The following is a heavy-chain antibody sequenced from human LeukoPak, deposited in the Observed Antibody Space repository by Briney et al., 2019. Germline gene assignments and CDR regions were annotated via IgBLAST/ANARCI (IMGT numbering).Heavy chain of an antibody. V-gene: IGHV4-4*07. J-gene: IGHJ4*02. CDR2: IYTSGST. CDR3: ARGRYYDYVWGSYRPFDY. CDR1: GGSISSYY. Sequence: SETLSLTCTVSGGSISSYYWSWIRQPAGKGLEWIGRIYTSGSTNYNPSLKSRVTISVDTSKNQFSLKLSSVTAADTAVYYCARGRYYDYVWGSYRPFDYWGQGTLVTVSS. D-gene: IGHD3-16*02.